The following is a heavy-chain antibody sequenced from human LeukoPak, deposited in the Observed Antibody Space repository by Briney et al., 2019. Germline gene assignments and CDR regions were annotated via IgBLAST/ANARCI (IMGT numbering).Heavy chain of an antibody. CDR3: ASQQQLVRTWFDP. Sequence: PGGSLRLSCAASGFTFSDYYMSWIRQAPGKGLEWVSYISSSGSTIYYADSVKGRFTISRDNAKNSLYLQMNSLRAEDTAVYYCASQQQLVRTWFDPWGQGTLVTVSS. CDR1: GFTFSDYY. J-gene: IGHJ5*02. V-gene: IGHV3-11*04. D-gene: IGHD6-13*01. CDR2: ISSSGSTI.